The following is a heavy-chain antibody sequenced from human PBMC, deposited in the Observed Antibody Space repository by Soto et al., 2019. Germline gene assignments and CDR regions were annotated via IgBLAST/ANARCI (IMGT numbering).Heavy chain of an antibody. V-gene: IGHV4-4*02. CDR2: IHHSGNS. J-gene: IGHJ1*01. D-gene: IGHD4-17*01. Sequence: KPSETLSLTCAFSGYSISSDKLWSWGRQPPGKGLEWIGEIHHSGNSNYNPSLKSRVIIAVDKSKNQFSLRLSSVTDADTAVYYFARHPAYYGDSLPFQPWGKGTLVTSPQ. CDR1: GYSISSDKL. CDR3: ARHPAYYGDSLPFQP.